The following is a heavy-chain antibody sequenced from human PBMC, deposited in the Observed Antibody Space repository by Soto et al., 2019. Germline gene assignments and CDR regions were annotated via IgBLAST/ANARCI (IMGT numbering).Heavy chain of an antibody. CDR2: IYYSGST. CDR3: ARDQGGTYFDC. J-gene: IGHJ4*02. V-gene: IGHV4-59*01. Sequence: PSETLSLTCTVSGGSISSYYWSWIRQPPGKGLEWIGYIYYSGSTNYNPSLKSRVTISVDTSKNQFSLKLSSVTAADTAVYYCARDQGGTYFDCWGQGTLVTVSS. CDR1: GGSISSYY.